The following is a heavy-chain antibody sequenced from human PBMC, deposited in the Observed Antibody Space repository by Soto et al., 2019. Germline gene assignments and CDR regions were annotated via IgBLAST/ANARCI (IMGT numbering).Heavy chain of an antibody. V-gene: IGHV4-34*01. D-gene: IGHD3-10*01. CDR2: INHSGST. CDR1: GGSFSGYY. Sequence: SETLSLTCAVHGGSFSGYYWSWIRQPPGKGLEWIGEINHSGSTNYNPSLKSRVTISVDTSKNQFSLKLSSVTAADTAVYYCARLWFGELLGSDFDYWGQGTLVTVSS. CDR3: ARLWFGELLGSDFDY. J-gene: IGHJ4*02.